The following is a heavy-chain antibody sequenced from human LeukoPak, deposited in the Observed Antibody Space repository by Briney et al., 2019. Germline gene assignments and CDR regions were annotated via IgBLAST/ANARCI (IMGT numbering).Heavy chain of an antibody. V-gene: IGHV4-39*07. CDR2: IYYSGST. Sequence: ASETLSLTCTVSGGSISSSSYYWGWIRQPPGKGLEWIGSIYYSGSTYYNPSLKGRVTISVDTSKNQFSLKLSSVTAADTAVYHCARVATTPRYFDLWGRGTLVTVSS. CDR3: ARVATTPRYFDL. CDR1: GGSISSSSYY. J-gene: IGHJ2*01. D-gene: IGHD1-14*01.